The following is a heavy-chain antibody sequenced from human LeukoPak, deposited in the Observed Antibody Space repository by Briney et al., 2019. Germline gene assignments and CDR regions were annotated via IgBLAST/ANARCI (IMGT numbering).Heavy chain of an antibody. J-gene: IGHJ4*02. D-gene: IGHD6-13*01. V-gene: IGHV4-31*03. CDR2: IYYSGST. CDR3: AACSLNSSSWHDFDY. CDR1: GGSISSGGYY. Sequence: SETLSLTCTVSGGSISSGGYYWSWIRQHPGKGLEWIGYIYYSGSTYYNPSLKSRVTISVDTSKNQFSLKLSSVTAADTAVYYCAACSLNSSSWHDFDYWGQGTLVTVSS.